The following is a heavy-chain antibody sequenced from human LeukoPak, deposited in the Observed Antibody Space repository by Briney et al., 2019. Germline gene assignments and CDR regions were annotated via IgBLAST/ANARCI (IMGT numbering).Heavy chain of an antibody. CDR2: ISYDGSNK. CDR3: ARRDYDFWSGYYGY. CDR1: GFTFSSYA. V-gene: IGHV3-30*04. J-gene: IGHJ4*02. D-gene: IGHD3-3*01. Sequence: PGGSLRLSCAASGFTFSSYAMHWVRQAPGKGLEWVAVISYDGSNKYYADSVKGRFTISRDNSKKTLYLQMNSLRAEDTAVYYCARRDYDFWSGYYGYWGQGTLVTVSS.